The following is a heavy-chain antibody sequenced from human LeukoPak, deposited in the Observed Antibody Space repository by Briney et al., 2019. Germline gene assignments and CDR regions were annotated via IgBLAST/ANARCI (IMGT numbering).Heavy chain of an antibody. D-gene: IGHD6-19*01. CDR1: GFSFSSYG. CDR3: AKLGYSSGWYDFQIDAFDF. CDR2: ISYDGSNK. Sequence: GGSLRLSCAASGFSFSSYGMHWVRQAPGKGLERVAVISYDGSNKFYADSVKGRFTISRDNSKNTLYLQMNSLRAEDTAVYYCAKLGYSSGWYDFQIDAFDFWGQGTMVTVSS. V-gene: IGHV3-30*18. J-gene: IGHJ3*01.